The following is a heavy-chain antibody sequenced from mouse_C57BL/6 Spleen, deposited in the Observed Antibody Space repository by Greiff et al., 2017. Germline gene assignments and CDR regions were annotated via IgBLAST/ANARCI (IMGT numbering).Heavy chain of an antibody. D-gene: IGHD1-1*01. J-gene: IGHJ3*01. CDR3: ARSGLRSPFAY. Sequence: QVQLKQPGAELVMPGASVKLSCKASGYTFTSYWMHWVKQRPGQGLEWIGEIDPSDSYTNYNQKFKGKSTLTVDKSSSTAYMQLSSLTSEDSAVYYCARSGLRSPFAYWGQGTLVTVSA. CDR1: GYTFTSYW. CDR2: IDPSDSYT. V-gene: IGHV1-69*01.